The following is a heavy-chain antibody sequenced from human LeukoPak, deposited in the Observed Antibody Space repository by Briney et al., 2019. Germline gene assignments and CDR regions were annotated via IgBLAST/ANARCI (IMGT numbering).Heavy chain of an antibody. CDR1: GCTFSSYA. Sequence: SVKVSCKASGCTFSSYAISWVRQAPGQGLEWMGGIIPIFGTANYAQKFRGRVTINADESTSTAYMELSSLRSDEKELYDSRRPGRRVLVTSIKRLAAPHNWFDTWGQGTLVTVSS. CDR3: RRPGRRVLVTSIKRLAAPHNWFDT. V-gene: IGHV1-69*01. D-gene: IGHD3-10*01. J-gene: IGHJ5*02. CDR2: IIPIFGTA.